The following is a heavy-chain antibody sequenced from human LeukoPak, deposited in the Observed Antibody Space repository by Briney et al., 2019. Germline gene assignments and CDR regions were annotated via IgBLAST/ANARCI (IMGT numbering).Heavy chain of an antibody. CDR2: ISGSAGSK. V-gene: IGHV3-23*01. CDR1: GHTFSSYA. CDR3: ATRPAVFSPGGYGMDV. Sequence: GGSLKLSCTASGHTFSSYAMSWVRQAPGQGLEWVSAISGSAGSKYYADYVKGRFTISRDNSKNTMYLEMNSLRAEDTAVYYCATRPAVFSPGGYGMDVWGQGTTVTVSS. J-gene: IGHJ6*02. D-gene: IGHD1-14*01.